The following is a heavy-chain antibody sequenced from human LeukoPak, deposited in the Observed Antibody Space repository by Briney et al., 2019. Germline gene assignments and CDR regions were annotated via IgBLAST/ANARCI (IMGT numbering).Heavy chain of an antibody. V-gene: IGHV4-30-4*07. D-gene: IGHD6-6*01. CDR2: IYYSGST. Sequence: PSETLSLTCAVSGGSISSGGYSWSWIRQPPGKGLEWIGYIYYSGSTYYNPSLKSRVTISVDTSKNQFSLKLSSVTPEDTAVYYCARESGSYSSSYRFDSWGQGTLVTVSS. CDR3: ARESGSYSSSYRFDS. CDR1: GGSISSGGYS. J-gene: IGHJ4*02.